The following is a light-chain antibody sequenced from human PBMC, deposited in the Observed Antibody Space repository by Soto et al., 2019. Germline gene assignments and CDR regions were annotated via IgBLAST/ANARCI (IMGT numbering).Light chain of an antibody. Sequence: EIVMTQSPVTLSVSPGERATLSCRASQSVNSNLAWYQQKPGQAPRLLVYGATTRATGIPARFSGSGSGTEFTLAISSLQSEDFAVYYCQQYNDWPPLTFGGGTKVESK. CDR2: GAT. CDR1: QSVNSN. V-gene: IGKV3-15*01. CDR3: QQYNDWPPLT. J-gene: IGKJ4*01.